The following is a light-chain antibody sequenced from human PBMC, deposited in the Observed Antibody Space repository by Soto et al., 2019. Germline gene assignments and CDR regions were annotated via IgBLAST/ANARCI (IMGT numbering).Light chain of an antibody. J-gene: IGKJ3*01. Sequence: DIQMTQSPSSLSASVGDRVTITCRASQSISTYLNWYQQKPGKAPKLLIFAAFSLQSGVPSRFSGSGSGTDFTLTISSLQPEDFATYYCQQSYSSLFTFGPGTKVHIK. V-gene: IGKV1-39*01. CDR2: AAF. CDR3: QQSYSSLFT. CDR1: QSISTY.